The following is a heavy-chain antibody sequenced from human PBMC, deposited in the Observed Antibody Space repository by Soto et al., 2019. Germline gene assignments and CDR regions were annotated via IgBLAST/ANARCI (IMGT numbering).Heavy chain of an antibody. J-gene: IGHJ4*02. D-gene: IGHD6-25*01. V-gene: IGHV4-59*01. CDR2: IYYSGST. Sequence: SETLSLTCTVSGGSITNYYWGWIRQPPGKGLEWIGYIYYSGSTNYNPSLKSRVTISVDTSKYQFSLKLSSVTAADTAVYYCARDRGGLVYWGQGILVTVSS. CDR3: ARDRGGLVY. CDR1: GGSITNYY.